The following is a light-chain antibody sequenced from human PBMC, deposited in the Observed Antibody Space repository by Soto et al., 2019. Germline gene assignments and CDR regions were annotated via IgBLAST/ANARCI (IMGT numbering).Light chain of an antibody. Sequence: EIVLTHAPCTLSLSPVERATLSCRASHIVSSSYLAWYQQKPGQAPRLLIYGASSRATGIPDRFSGSGSGTDFTLTISRLEPEDFAVYYCQQYGSSPLTFGGGTKVDIK. CDR3: QQYGSSPLT. V-gene: IGKV3-20*01. J-gene: IGKJ4*01. CDR1: HIVSSSY. CDR2: GAS.